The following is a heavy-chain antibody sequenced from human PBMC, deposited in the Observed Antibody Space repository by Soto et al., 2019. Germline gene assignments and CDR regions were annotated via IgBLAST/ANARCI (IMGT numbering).Heavy chain of an antibody. J-gene: IGHJ5*02. CDR2: INHSGST. CDR1: CWSFIGYY. D-gene: IGHD3-3*01. Sequence: TLSLTCTVSCWSFIGYYWSWIRQPPGKGLEWIGEINHSGSTNYNPSLKSRVTISVDTSKNQFSLKLSSVTAADTAVYYCARGRRYDDFWSGYYSSWFDPWGQGTLVTVSS. V-gene: IGHV4-34*01. CDR3: ARGRRYDDFWSGYYSSWFDP.